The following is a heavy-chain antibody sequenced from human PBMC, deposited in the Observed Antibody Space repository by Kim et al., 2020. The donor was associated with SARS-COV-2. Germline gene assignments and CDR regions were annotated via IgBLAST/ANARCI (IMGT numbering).Heavy chain of an antibody. J-gene: IGHJ3*02. Sequence: ASVKVSCKASGYTFTSYYMHWVRQAPGQGLEWMGIINPSGGSTSYAQKFQGRVTMTRDTSTSTVYMELSSLRSEDTAVYYCARGGLSGGSGSPWKVAFDIWGQGTMITVSS. CDR1: GYTFTSYY. CDR3: ARGGLSGGSGSPWKVAFDI. V-gene: IGHV1-46*01. D-gene: IGHD3-10*01. CDR2: INPSGGST.